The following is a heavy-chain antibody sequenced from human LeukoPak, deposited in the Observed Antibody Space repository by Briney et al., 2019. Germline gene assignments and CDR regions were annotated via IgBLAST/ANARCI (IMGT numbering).Heavy chain of an antibody. CDR1: GGSFSGYY. CDR2: INHSGST. CDR3: AREGLYYYDSSGYFDY. Sequence: SETLSLTCAVYGGSFSGYYWSWIRQPPGKGLEWIGEINHSGSTNYNPSLKSRVTISVDTSKNQFSLKLSSVTAADTAVYYCAREGLYYYDSSGYFDYWGQGTLVTVSS. D-gene: IGHD3-22*01. J-gene: IGHJ4*02. V-gene: IGHV4-34*01.